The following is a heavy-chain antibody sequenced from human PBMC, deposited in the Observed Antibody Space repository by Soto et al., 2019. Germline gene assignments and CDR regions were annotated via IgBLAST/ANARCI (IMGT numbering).Heavy chain of an antibody. J-gene: IGHJ4*02. Sequence: GGSLRLSCSASGFSLSNSGMFWVRRAPGKGLEWISYISRSHSAIYYADSVKGRFTMSRDNAKNSLFLQMNSLRDEDRAVYYCATEGPNGYIPYYFETWGQGVPVTVSS. CDR2: ISRSHSAI. CDR3: ATEGPNGYIPYYFET. CDR1: GFSLSNSG. V-gene: IGHV3-48*02. D-gene: IGHD5-12*01.